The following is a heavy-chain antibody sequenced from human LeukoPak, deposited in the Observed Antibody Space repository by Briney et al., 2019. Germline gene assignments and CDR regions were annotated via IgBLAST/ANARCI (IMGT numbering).Heavy chain of an antibody. CDR2: IRYDGSNK. CDR1: GFNFRAYW. CDR3: ARGPRPSIVPADPFDY. V-gene: IGHV3-30*02. Sequence: GGSLRLSCTTSGFNFRAYWMGWVRQAPGKGLEWVAFIRYDGSNKFYADSVKARFTISRDNAKNSLYLQMNSLRAEDTAVYYCARGPRPSIVPADPFDYWGQGTLVTVSS. J-gene: IGHJ4*02. D-gene: IGHD2-2*01.